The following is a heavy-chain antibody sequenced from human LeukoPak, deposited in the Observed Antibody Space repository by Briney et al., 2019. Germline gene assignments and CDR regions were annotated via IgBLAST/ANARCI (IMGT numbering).Heavy chain of an antibody. D-gene: IGHD2-15*01. CDR3: ARGRGTSGSNRDFYYYYYMDV. V-gene: IGHV1-18*01. CDR2: ISAYNGNT. Sequence: AASVKVSCKASGYTFTSYGTSWVGQAPGQGLEWMGWISAYNGNTNYAQKLQGRVTMTTDTSASTAYMELRSLRSDDTAVYYCARGRGTSGSNRDFYYYYYMDVWGKGTTVTVSS. CDR1: GYTFTSYG. J-gene: IGHJ6*03.